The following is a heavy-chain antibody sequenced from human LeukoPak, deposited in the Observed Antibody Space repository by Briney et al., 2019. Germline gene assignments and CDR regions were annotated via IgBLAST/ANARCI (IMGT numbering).Heavy chain of an antibody. CDR1: GFTFTSSA. D-gene: IGHD3-22*01. J-gene: IGHJ3*02. V-gene: IGHV1-58*01. CDR3: AAPMYDSHAFDI. Sequence: SVKVSCKASGFTFTSSAVQWVRQARGQRLEWIGWIVVGSGNTNYAQKFQERVTITRDMSTSTAYMELSSLRSEDAAVYYCAAPMYDSHAFDIWGQGTMVTVSS. CDR2: IVVGSGNT.